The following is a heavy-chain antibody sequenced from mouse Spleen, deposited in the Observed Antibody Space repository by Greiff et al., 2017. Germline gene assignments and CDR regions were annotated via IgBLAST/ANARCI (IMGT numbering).Heavy chain of an antibody. CDR2: INYDGSST. CDR1: GFTFSDYY. D-gene: IGHD1-2*01. Sequence: EVQLVESEGGLVQPGSSMKLSCTASGFTFSDYYMAWVRQVPEKGLEWVANINYDGSSTYYLDSLKSRFIISRDNAKNILYLQMSSLKSEDTATYYCARDHHYYGLDYWGQGTTLTVSS. V-gene: IGHV5-16*01. J-gene: IGHJ2*01. CDR3: ARDHHYYGLDY.